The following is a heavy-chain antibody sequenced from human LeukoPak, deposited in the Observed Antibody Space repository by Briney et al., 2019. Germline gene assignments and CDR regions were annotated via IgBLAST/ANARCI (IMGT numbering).Heavy chain of an antibody. CDR1: GGTFISYA. J-gene: IGHJ4*02. V-gene: IGHV1-69*13. CDR3: AREAGYSSGWYPDY. Sequence: ASVKVSCKASGGTFISYAISWVRQAPGQGLEWMGGIIPIFGTANYAQKFQGRVTITADESTSTAYMELSSLRSEDTAVYYCAREAGYSSGWYPDYWGQGTLVTVSS. D-gene: IGHD6-19*01. CDR2: IIPIFGTA.